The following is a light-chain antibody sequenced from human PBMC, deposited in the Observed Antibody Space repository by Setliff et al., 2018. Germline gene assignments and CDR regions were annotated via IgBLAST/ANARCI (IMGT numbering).Light chain of an antibody. Sequence: QSALAQPASVSGSPGQSITIPCIGSSRDVGSYDFVSWYQQHPGKAPKLIIYDVTGRPSGVSDRFSGSKSGNTASLTISGLQAEDEADYYCSSYTSSSTYVFGTGTRSPS. V-gene: IGLV2-14*03. CDR3: SSYTSSSTYV. CDR1: SRDVGSYDF. J-gene: IGLJ1*01. CDR2: DVT.